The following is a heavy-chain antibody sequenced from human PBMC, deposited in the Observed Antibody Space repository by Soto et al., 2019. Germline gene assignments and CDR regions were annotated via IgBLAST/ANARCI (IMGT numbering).Heavy chain of an antibody. Sequence: WETLSLTCSIYSGSFSGYYWSWIRQPPGKGLEWIGEISQSGNTNYSPSLKSRVSISIDTSKKQFSLNLASVSAADTAVYYCARAPKVSGSSQTRPDFWGQGTLVTVSS. D-gene: IGHD6-6*01. J-gene: IGHJ4*02. CDR2: ISQSGNT. CDR3: ARAPKVSGSSQTRPDF. V-gene: IGHV4-34*01. CDR1: SGSFSGYY.